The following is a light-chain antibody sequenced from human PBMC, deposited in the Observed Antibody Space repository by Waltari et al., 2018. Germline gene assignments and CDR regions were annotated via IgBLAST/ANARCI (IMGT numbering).Light chain of an antibody. J-gene: IGKJ1*01. V-gene: IGKV1-5*03. CDR1: QSISSW. CDR3: QQYNSYWT. CDR2: KAS. Sequence: DIQMTQSPSTLSASVGDRVTITCRASQSISSWLAWYQQKPGKAPKRLIYKASSLESGVPSMFSGSGSGTEFTLTISSLQPDDFATYYCQQYNSYWTFGQGTKVEIK.